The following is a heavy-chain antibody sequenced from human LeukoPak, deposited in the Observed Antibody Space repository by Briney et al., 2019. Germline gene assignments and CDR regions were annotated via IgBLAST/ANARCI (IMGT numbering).Heavy chain of an antibody. J-gene: IGHJ4*02. CDR1: GITLSNYG. V-gene: IGHV3-23*01. D-gene: IGHD3-22*01. CDR3: AKRGVVIRVILVGFHKEAYYFDS. CDR2: ISDSGGRT. Sequence: PGGSLRLSCAVSGITLSNYGMSWVRQAPGKGLEWVAGISDSGGRTNYADSVKGRFTIPRDNPKNTLYLQMNSLRAEDTAVYFCAKRGVVIRVILVGFHKEAYYFDSWGQGALVSLSS.